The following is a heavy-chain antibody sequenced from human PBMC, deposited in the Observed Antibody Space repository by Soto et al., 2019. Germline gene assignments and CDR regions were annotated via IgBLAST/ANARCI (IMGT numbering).Heavy chain of an antibody. V-gene: IGHV1-46*03. D-gene: IGHD2-21*02. Sequence: ASVKVSCKASGYTFTSYYMHWVRQAPGQGLEWMGIINPSGGSTSYAQKFQGRVTMTRDTSTSTVYMELSSLRSEDTAVFYCARSGGAYCGGVCYGGSYYYYYGMDVWG. CDR3: ARSGGAYCGGVCYGGSYYYYYGMDV. CDR1: GYTFTSYY. CDR2: INPSGGST. J-gene: IGHJ6*02.